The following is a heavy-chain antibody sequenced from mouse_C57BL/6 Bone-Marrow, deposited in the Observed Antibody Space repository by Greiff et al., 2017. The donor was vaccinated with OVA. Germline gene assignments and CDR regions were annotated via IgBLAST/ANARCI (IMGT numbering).Heavy chain of an antibody. J-gene: IGHJ1*03. CDR1: GYTFTSYG. D-gene: IGHD2-5*01. CDR3: ARDSKRYFDV. Sequence: VQLQQSGAELARPGASVKLSCKASGYTFTSYGISWVKPRPGQGLEWIGEIYPRSGNTYYNEKFKGKATLTADKSSSTAYMELRSLTSEDSAVYFCARDSKRYFDVWGTGTTVTVSS. V-gene: IGHV1-81*01. CDR2: IYPRSGNT.